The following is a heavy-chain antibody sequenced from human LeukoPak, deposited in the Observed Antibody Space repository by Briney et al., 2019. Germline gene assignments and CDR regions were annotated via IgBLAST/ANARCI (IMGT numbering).Heavy chain of an antibody. Sequence: GGSLRLSCAASGFTFSDYTMNWVRQAPGKGLEWVSYITSSSGYIYYADSVKGRFTISRDNAKNSLYLQMNSLRAEDTAVYYCARESRIVVSLGMDVWGQGTTVTVSS. CDR1: GFTFSDYT. CDR2: ITSSSGYI. D-gene: IGHD2-15*01. J-gene: IGHJ6*02. CDR3: ARESRIVVSLGMDV. V-gene: IGHV3-21*01.